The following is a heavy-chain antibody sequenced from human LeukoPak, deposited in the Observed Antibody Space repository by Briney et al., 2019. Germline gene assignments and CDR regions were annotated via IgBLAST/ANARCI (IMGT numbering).Heavy chain of an antibody. J-gene: IGHJ3*02. CDR2: ISAYNGNT. CDR3: ARGGGFYDSSGYPPNDAFDI. V-gene: IGHV1-18*01. CDR1: GYTFTSYG. Sequence: GASVKVSCKASGYTFTSYGISWVRQAPGQGLEWMGWISAYNGNTNYAQKLQSRVTMTTDTSTSTAYMELRSLRSDDTAVYYCARGGGFYDSSGYPPNDAFDIWGQGTMVTVSS. D-gene: IGHD3-22*01.